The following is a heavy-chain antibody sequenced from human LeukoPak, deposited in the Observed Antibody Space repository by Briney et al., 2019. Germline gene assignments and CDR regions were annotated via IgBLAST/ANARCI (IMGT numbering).Heavy chain of an antibody. Sequence: GGSLRLSCAASGFTFSSYAMNWVRQAPGKGLEWVSGISSSGGSTSYADSVKGRFTISRDNSKNTLYLQMNSLRAEDTEDTAVYYCARGKGMSSTWNDVFDIWGQGTMVTVSS. CDR1: GFTFSSYA. V-gene: IGHV3-23*01. CDR2: ISSSGGST. D-gene: IGHD6-13*01. J-gene: IGHJ3*02. CDR3: ARGKGMSSTWNDVFDI.